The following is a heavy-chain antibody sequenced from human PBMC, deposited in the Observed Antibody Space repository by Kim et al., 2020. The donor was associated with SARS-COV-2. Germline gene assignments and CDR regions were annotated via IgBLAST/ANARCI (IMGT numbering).Heavy chain of an antibody. CDR2: IYPGDSDT. J-gene: IGHJ4*02. D-gene: IGHD6-6*01. Sequence: GESLKISCKGSGYSFTSYWIGWVRQMPGKGLEWMGIIYPGDSDTRYSPSFQGQVTISADKSISTAYLQWSSLKASDTAMYYCARQESIAARPYYFDYWGQGTLVTVSS. CDR1: GYSFTSYW. V-gene: IGHV5-51*01. CDR3: ARQESIAARPYYFDY.